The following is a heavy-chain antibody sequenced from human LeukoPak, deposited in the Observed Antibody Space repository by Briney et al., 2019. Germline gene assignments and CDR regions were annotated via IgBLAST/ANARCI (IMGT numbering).Heavy chain of an antibody. CDR1: GGSISSYY. J-gene: IGHJ4*02. CDR2: IYYSGST. D-gene: IGHD3-10*01. Sequence: SETLSLTCTVSGGSISSYYWSWIRQPPGKGLEWTGYIYYSGSTNYNPSLKSRVTISVDTSKNQFSLKLSSVTAADTAVYYCARAPRGGFDYWGQGTLVTVSS. CDR3: ARAPRGGFDY. V-gene: IGHV4-59*01.